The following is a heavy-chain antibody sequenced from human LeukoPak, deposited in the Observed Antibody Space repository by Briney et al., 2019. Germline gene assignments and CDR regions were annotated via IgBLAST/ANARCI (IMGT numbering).Heavy chain of an antibody. V-gene: IGHV4-34*01. CDR3: ARREGARIAAAGDFDY. J-gene: IGHJ4*02. Sequence: SETLSLTCAVYGGSFSGYYWSWIRRPPGKGLEWIGEIYHSGSTNYNPSLKSRVTISVDKSKNQFSLKLSSVTAADTAVYYCARREGARIAAAGDFDYWGQGTLVTVSS. CDR2: IYHSGST. CDR1: GGSFSGYY. D-gene: IGHD6-13*01.